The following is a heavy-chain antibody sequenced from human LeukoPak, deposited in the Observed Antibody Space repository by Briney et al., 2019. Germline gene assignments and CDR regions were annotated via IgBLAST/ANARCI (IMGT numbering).Heavy chain of an antibody. Sequence: GGSLRLSCAVSGFTFSSYGMHWVRQAPGKGLEWVAVIWYDGSNKYYADSVKGRFTISRDNSKNTLYLKMNSLRAEDTAVYYCAREEYYYGSGSYRGYDAFDIWGQGTMVTVSS. CDR2: IWYDGSNK. D-gene: IGHD3-10*01. CDR3: AREEYYYGSGSYRGYDAFDI. V-gene: IGHV3-33*01. J-gene: IGHJ3*02. CDR1: GFTFSSYG.